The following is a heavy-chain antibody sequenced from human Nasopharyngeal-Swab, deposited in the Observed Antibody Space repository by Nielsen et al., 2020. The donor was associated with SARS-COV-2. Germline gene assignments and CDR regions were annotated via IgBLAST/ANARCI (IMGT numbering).Heavy chain of an antibody. V-gene: IGHV1-2*06. Sequence: WVRQALGQGLEWMGRINPNSGGTNYAQKFQGRVTMTRDTSISTAYMELSRLRSDDTAVYYCAKDLLHLGELSFGIDYWGQGTLVTVSS. CDR2: INPNSGGT. D-gene: IGHD3-16*02. CDR3: AKDLLHLGELSFGIDY. J-gene: IGHJ4*02.